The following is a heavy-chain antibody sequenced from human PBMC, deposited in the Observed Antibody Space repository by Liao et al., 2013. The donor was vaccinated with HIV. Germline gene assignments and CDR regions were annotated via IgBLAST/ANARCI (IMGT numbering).Heavy chain of an antibody. D-gene: IGHD2-21*02. CDR3: AASKVTVNWYFDL. V-gene: IGHV4-34*01. CDR2: INHSGST. J-gene: IGHJ2*01. CDR1: GGSISSYY. Sequence: QVQLQQWGAGLLKPSETLSLTCTVSGGSISSYYWSWIRQPPGKGLEWIGEINHSGSTNYNPSLKSRVTISVDTSKNQFSLKLSSVTAADTAVYYCAASKVTVNWYFDLWAVAPWSLSPQ.